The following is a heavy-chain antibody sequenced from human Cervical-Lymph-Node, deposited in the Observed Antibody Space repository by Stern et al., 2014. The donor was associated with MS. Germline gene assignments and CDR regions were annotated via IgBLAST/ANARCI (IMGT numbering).Heavy chain of an antibody. Sequence: MQLVQSGGGLVQPGTSLRLSCEGSGFSFSRYWMHWVRQAPGTGLVWVSRINSDGITTTYADSVKGRFTISRDNAKNTVYLEMDSLRAEDTAVYYCVREYYGSGSFDIWGQGTKVTVSS. CDR3: VREYYGSGSFDI. D-gene: IGHD3-10*01. J-gene: IGHJ3*02. V-gene: IGHV3-74*03. CDR2: INSDGITT. CDR1: GFSFSRYW.